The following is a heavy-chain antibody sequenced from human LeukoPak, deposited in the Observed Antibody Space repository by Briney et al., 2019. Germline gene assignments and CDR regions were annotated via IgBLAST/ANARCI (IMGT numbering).Heavy chain of an antibody. CDR1: GGSFSGYY. Sequence: ASETLSLTCAVYGGSFSGYYWSWIRQPPGKGLEWIGEINHSGSTNYNPSLKSRVTISVDTSKNQFSLKLSSVTAADTAVYYCARGSAWVAGTSPPDYWGQGTLVTVSS. D-gene: IGHD6-19*01. CDR3: ARGSAWVAGTSPPDY. V-gene: IGHV4-34*01. CDR2: INHSGST. J-gene: IGHJ4*02.